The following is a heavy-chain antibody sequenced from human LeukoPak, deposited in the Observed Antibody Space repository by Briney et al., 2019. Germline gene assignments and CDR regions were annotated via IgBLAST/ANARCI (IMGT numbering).Heavy chain of an antibody. V-gene: IGHV4-4*07. CDR2: IYSSGST. CDR3: ARLSVLLEGFDP. D-gene: IGHD3-10*01. J-gene: IGHJ5*02. Sequence: PSETLSLTCTVSGGSISNYYWSWIRQPAGKGLEWIGRIYSSGSTYYNPSLKSRVTMSVDTSTNQLSLKLSSVTAADTAVYYCARLSVLLEGFDPWGQGTLVTVSS. CDR1: GGSISNYY.